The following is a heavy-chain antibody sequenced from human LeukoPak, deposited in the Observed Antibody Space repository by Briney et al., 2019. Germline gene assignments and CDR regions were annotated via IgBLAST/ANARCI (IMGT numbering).Heavy chain of an antibody. Sequence: ASVKVSCKASGYTFTSYGISWVRQAPGQGLEWMGWISAYNGNTNYAQKLQGRVTMTTDTSTSTACMELRSLRSDDTAVYYCARDGLEYYYDSSGYYFSDYWGQGTLVTVSS. CDR1: GYTFTSYG. CDR2: ISAYNGNT. D-gene: IGHD3-22*01. CDR3: ARDGLEYYYDSSGYYFSDY. V-gene: IGHV1-18*01. J-gene: IGHJ4*02.